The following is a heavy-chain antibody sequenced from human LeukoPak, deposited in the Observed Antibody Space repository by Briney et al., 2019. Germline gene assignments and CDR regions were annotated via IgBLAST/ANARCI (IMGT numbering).Heavy chain of an antibody. V-gene: IGHV1-69*05. CDR1: GSTFTSYA. J-gene: IGHJ4*02. CDR2: IIAIIGTA. Sequence: ASVKVSCKASGSTFTSYAISWVRQAPGQGLEWMGGIIAIIGTANYAQKFQGRVTITTDKSTSTAYMELSSLRSEDTAVYYFAGTRLRHYYDSLKHDYWGQGTLVTVSS. CDR3: AGTRLRHYYDSLKHDY. D-gene: IGHD3-22*01.